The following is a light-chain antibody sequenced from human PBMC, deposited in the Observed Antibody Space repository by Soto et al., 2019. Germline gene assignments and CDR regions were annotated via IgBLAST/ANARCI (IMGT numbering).Light chain of an antibody. CDR2: AAS. V-gene: IGKV1-39*01. CDR3: HQSYSPPQT. Sequence: DIQMTQSPSSLSASVGDSVTITCRASQTISTYLNWYQQKVGKAPKLLIHAASSLQSGVPSRFSGSGSGTDFTLTISSLEPEDFASYYCHQSYSPPQTFGQGTKVEI. CDR1: QTISTY. J-gene: IGKJ1*01.